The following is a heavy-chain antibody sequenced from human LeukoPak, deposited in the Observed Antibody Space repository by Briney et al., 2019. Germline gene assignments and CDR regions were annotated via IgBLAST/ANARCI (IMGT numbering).Heavy chain of an antibody. CDR2: MNGSGGST. Sequence: PGGSLRLSCAASGFTFSSYAMSWVRQAPGKGLEWVSAMNGSGGSTYYADSVKGRFTISRDNSKNTLYLQMNSLRAEDTAVYYCAKDEGPYYYDSSGPSPFDYWGQGTLVTVSS. J-gene: IGHJ4*02. D-gene: IGHD3-22*01. CDR3: AKDEGPYYYDSSGPSPFDY. CDR1: GFTFSSYA. V-gene: IGHV3-23*01.